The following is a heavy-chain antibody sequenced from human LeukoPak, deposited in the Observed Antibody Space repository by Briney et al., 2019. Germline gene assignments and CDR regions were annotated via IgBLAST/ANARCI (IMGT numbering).Heavy chain of an antibody. V-gene: IGHV1-69*13. J-gene: IGHJ6*03. D-gene: IGHD3-10*01. Sequence: SVKVSCKASGGTFISYAISWVRQAPGQGLEWMGGIIPIFGTANYAQKFQGRVTITADESTSTAYMELSSLRSEDTAVYYCARDGGTMVRGVTSSPGRYYYYYMDVWGKGTTVTVSS. CDR3: ARDGGTMVRGVTSSPGRYYYYYMDV. CDR1: GGTFISYA. CDR2: IIPIFGTA.